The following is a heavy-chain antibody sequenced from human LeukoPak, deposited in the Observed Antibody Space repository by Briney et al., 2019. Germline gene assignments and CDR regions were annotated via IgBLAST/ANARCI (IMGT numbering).Heavy chain of an antibody. Sequence: PSQTLSLTCTVSGGSISSGGYYWSWIRQHPGKGLEWIGYIYYSGSTYYNPSLKSRVTISVDTSKNQFSLKLSSVTAADTAVYYCAGSYYYGSGSYYNGGFDYWGQGTLVTVSS. J-gene: IGHJ4*02. CDR3: AGSYYYGSGSYYNGGFDY. CDR2: IYYSGST. D-gene: IGHD3-10*01. CDR1: GGSISSGGYY. V-gene: IGHV4-31*03.